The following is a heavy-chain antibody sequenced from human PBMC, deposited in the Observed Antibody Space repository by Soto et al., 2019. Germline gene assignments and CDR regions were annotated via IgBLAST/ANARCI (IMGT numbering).Heavy chain of an antibody. V-gene: IGHV3-9*01. Sequence: EVELVESGGGLGQPGRSLRLSCAASGFTLFDYAMHWVRQAPGKGLEWVAGISWNGGPIGYADSVKGRFTIARDNAKNSLYLQMNGLRAEDTALYYCVKAGYCSSTSCYGHDFDYWGQGTLVIVSS. J-gene: IGHJ4*02. CDR1: GFTLFDYA. CDR2: ISWNGGPI. D-gene: IGHD2-2*03. CDR3: VKAGYCSSTSCYGHDFDY.